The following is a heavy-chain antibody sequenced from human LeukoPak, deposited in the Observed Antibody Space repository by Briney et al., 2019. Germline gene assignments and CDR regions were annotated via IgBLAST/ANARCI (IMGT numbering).Heavy chain of an antibody. D-gene: IGHD5-18*01. CDR2: ISGSGGST. V-gene: IGHV3-23*01. J-gene: IGHJ4*02. Sequence: PGGSLRLSCAASGFTFSSYWMHWVRQAPGKGLEWVSAISGSGGSTYYADSVKGRFTISRDNSKNTLYLQMNSLRAEDTAVYYCARGIQLWYSLDYWGQGTLVTVSS. CDR3: ARGIQLWYSLDY. CDR1: GFTFSSYW.